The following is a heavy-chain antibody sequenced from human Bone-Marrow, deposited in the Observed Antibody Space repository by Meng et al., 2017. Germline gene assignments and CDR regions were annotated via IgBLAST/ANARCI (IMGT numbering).Heavy chain of an antibody. D-gene: IGHD3-10*01. V-gene: IGHV3-23*01. Sequence: GESLKISCAASGFTFSSYAMSWVRQAPGKGLEWVSALSGSGFTTYYADSVKGRFTISRHNSKNTLYLQMNNLRAEDTALYYCAKYSYGLGDYFDYWGQGALVTVSS. CDR2: LSGSGFTT. J-gene: IGHJ4*02. CDR1: GFTFSSYA. CDR3: AKYSYGLGDYFDY.